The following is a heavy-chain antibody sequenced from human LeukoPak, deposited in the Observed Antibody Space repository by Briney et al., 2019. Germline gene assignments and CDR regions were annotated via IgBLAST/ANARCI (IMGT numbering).Heavy chain of an antibody. D-gene: IGHD5-18*01. J-gene: IGHJ6*03. V-gene: IGHV4-61*01. CDR3: ARDLGYSYPADYYYMDV. Sequence: SETLSLTCTVSGGSISSSSYYWGWIRQPPGKGLEWIGYIYYSGSTNYNPSLKSRVTISVDTSKNQFSLKLSSVTAADTAVYYCARDLGYSYPADYYYMDVWGKGTTVTVSS. CDR2: IYYSGST. CDR1: GGSISSSSYY.